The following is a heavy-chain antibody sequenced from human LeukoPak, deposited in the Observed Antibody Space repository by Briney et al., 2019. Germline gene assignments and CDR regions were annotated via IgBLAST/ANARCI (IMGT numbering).Heavy chain of an antibody. CDR1: GFTFSNYA. J-gene: IGHJ3*02. Sequence: PGGSLRLSCAASGFTFSNYAMSWVRQAPGKGLEWVSGISGGGGSTYYADSVKGRFTISRDNSKNTLYLQMNSLRAEDTAVYYCAKFESGYDGSGAFDIWGQGTMVTVSS. V-gene: IGHV3-23*01. D-gene: IGHD5-12*01. CDR2: ISGGGGST. CDR3: AKFESGYDGSGAFDI.